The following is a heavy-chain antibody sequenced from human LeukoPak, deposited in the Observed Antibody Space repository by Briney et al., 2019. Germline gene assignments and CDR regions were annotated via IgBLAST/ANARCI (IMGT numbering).Heavy chain of an antibody. CDR1: GGAMSSSY. Sequence: SETLSLTCVVSGGAMSSSYWSWIRQPPGKGLEWIGYIFYSGSTNYNPSLKSRVTISVDTSKNHFSLKLSSVTAADTAMYYCARISGRGYSYNNWFDSWGQGTLVTVSS. V-gene: IGHV4-59*01. CDR2: IFYSGST. CDR3: ARISGRGYSYNNWFDS. D-gene: IGHD5-18*01. J-gene: IGHJ5*01.